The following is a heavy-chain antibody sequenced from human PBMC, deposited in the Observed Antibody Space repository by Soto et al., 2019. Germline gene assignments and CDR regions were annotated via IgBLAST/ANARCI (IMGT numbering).Heavy chain of an antibody. CDR3: AGDLAFDI. Sequence: EVQLVESGGGLVQPGGSLRLSCAASGFTFSTYSMNWVRQAPGKGLEWVSYISGSSNTMYYADSVKVRFTISRYNAKSLLYLQLSRRRAEDTAVYYCAGDLAFDIWGQGTMVTVSS. J-gene: IGHJ3*02. CDR2: ISGSSNTM. CDR1: GFTFSTYS. V-gene: IGHV3-48*01.